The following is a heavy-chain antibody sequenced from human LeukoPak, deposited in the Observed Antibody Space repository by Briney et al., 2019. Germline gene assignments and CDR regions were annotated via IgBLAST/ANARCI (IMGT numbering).Heavy chain of an antibody. CDR2: IYYSGST. CDR3: ARRLGYYYGSGSPTKTDY. V-gene: IGHV4-39*01. D-gene: IGHD3-10*01. Sequence: PSETLSLTCTVSGGSISSSSYYWGWIRQPPGKGLEWIGRIYYSGSTYYNPSLKSRVTISVDTSKNQFSLKLSSVTAADTAVYYCARRLGYYYGSGSPTKTDYWGQGTLVTVSS. CDR1: GGSISSSSYY. J-gene: IGHJ4*02.